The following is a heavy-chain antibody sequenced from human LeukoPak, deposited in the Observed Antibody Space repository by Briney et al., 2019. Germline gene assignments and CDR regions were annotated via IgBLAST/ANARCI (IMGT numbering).Heavy chain of an antibody. J-gene: IGHJ4*02. CDR2: ISVDGSNK. Sequence: TGGSLRLSCAASGFTFTNYAMHWVRQAPGKGLGWVAVISVDGSNKFYAGSVRGRCTISRDNSKNTTSLQMDSLRGEDTAVYYCARDPRTSSTSRNYFESWGQGTLVTVSS. D-gene: IGHD6-13*01. V-gene: IGHV3-30-3*01. CDR1: GFTFTNYA. CDR3: ARDPRTSSTSRNYFES.